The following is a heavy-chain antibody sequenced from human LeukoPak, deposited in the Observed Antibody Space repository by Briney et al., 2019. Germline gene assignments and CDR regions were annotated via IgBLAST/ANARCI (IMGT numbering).Heavy chain of an antibody. Sequence: GGSLRLSCAASGFTVSSNYMSWVRQAPGKGLEWVSVIYSGGSTYCADSVKGRFTISRDNSKNTLYLQMNSLRAEDTAVYYCAKGLFRSVYYGMDVWGQGTTVTVSS. J-gene: IGHJ6*02. V-gene: IGHV3-53*05. D-gene: IGHD3-22*01. CDR1: GFTVSSNY. CDR3: AKGLFRSVYYGMDV. CDR2: IYSGGST.